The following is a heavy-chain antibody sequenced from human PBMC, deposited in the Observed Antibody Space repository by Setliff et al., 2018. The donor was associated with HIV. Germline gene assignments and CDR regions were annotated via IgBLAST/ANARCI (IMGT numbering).Heavy chain of an antibody. CDR3: ARVPGDYGDNPIDY. CDR2: ISTFDGNT. CDR1: GYNFFSYG. V-gene: IGHV1-18*01. Sequence: PVASVKVSCKASGYNFFSYGISCVRQAPGQGLEWMGWISTFDGNTDYAQNVQDRVTMTTDTSTSTVYMELRSLRSDDTAVYYCARVPGDYGDNPIDYWGQGTLVTVSS. D-gene: IGHD4-17*01. J-gene: IGHJ4*02.